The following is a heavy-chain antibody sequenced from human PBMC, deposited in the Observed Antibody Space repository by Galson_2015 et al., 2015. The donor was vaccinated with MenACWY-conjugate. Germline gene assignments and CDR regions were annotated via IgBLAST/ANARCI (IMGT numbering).Heavy chain of an antibody. CDR2: ISYEGSIQ. D-gene: IGHD6-19*01. CDR1: GFTFSSYG. V-gene: IGHV3-30*18. Sequence: SLRLSCAAPGFTFSSYGMQWVRQAPGKGLDWVAVISYEGSIQHYGDSVKGRFTISRDNSKNTLYLQMNSLRVEDTVVYYCAKEAAQRASVALDYWGQGTLVTVSS. J-gene: IGHJ4*02. CDR3: AKEAAQRASVALDY.